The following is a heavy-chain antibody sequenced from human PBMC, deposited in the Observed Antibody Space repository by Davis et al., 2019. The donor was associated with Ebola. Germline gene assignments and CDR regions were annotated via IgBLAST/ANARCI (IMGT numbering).Heavy chain of an antibody. D-gene: IGHD1-26*01. V-gene: IGHV3-30*04. CDR1: GFTFSSYA. CDR2: ISYDGSNN. Sequence: GGSLRLSCAVSGFTFSSYAIHWVRQSPGKGLEWVALISYDGSNNYYADSVKGRFTISRDNAKNSLYLQMNSLRDEDTAVYYCARGWDYFDYWGQGTLVTVSS. CDR3: ARGWDYFDY. J-gene: IGHJ4*02.